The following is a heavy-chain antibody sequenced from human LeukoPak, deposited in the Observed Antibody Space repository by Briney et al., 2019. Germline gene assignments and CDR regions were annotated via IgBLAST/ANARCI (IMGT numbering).Heavy chain of an antibody. J-gene: IGHJ5*02. D-gene: IGHD4-17*01. CDR1: GGSISSYY. Sequence: SETLSLTCTVSGGSISSYYWSWIRQPAGKGLEWIGRIYTSGSTNYNPSLKSRVTMSVDTSKNQFSLKLSSVTAADTAVYYRARAHDRVGKNYGDYLFDPWGQGTLVTVSS. V-gene: IGHV4-4*07. CDR2: IYTSGST. CDR3: ARAHDRVGKNYGDYLFDP.